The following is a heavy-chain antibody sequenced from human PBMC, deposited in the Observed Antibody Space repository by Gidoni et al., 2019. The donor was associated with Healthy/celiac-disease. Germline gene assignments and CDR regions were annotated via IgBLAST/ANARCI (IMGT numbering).Heavy chain of an antibody. Sequence: EVQLLESGGGLVQPGGSLRLACAAAGFTFSSYARSWVRQAPGKGLEWVSAFGGSGGSTYYADSVKGRFTITRDNAKNTLYLQMNSLRAEDTAVYYCAKDPLGWLVPWFDPWGQGTLVTVSS. J-gene: IGHJ5*02. CDR2: FGGSGGST. V-gene: IGHV3-23*01. D-gene: IGHD6-19*01. CDR3: AKDPLGWLVPWFDP. CDR1: GFTFSSYA.